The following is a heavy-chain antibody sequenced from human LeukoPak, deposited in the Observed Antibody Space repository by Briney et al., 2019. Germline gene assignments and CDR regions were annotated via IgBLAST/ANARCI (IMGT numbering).Heavy chain of an antibody. V-gene: IGHV3-21*01. Sequence: PGGSLRLSCAASGFTFSSYSMNWVRQAPGRGLEWVSSISSSSSYIYYADSVKGRFTISRDNAKNSLYLQMNSLRAEDTAVYYCARDLGIAVAFNFGAFDIWGQGTMVTVSS. J-gene: IGHJ3*02. D-gene: IGHD6-19*01. CDR3: ARDLGIAVAFNFGAFDI. CDR1: GFTFSSYS. CDR2: ISSSSSYI.